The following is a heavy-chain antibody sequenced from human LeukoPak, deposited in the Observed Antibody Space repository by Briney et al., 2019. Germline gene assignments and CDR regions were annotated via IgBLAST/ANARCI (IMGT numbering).Heavy chain of an antibody. D-gene: IGHD3-22*01. V-gene: IGHV4-59*08. CDR3: ARPGNYYDSSGHFDI. CDR1: GGSISSYY. J-gene: IGHJ3*02. Sequence: PSETLSLTCTVSGGSISSYYWTWIRQPPGKGLEWIGYISYSGGTNYNPSLKSRVTISVDTSKNQFSLKLSSVTAADTAVYYCARPGNYYDSSGHFDIWGQGTMVTVSS. CDR2: ISYSGGT.